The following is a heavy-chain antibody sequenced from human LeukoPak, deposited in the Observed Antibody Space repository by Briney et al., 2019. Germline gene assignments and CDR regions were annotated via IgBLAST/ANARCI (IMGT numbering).Heavy chain of an antibody. V-gene: IGHV3-9*01. J-gene: IGHJ4*02. CDR3: AKARTGSGSMD. CDR1: GFTFDDYA. Sequence: GGSLRLSCAASGFTFDDYAMHWVRQAPGKGLEWVSGISWNSGSIGYADSVKGRFTISRDNAKNSLYLQMNSLRAEDTALYYCAKARTGSGSMDWGQGTLVTVSS. D-gene: IGHD3-10*01. CDR2: ISWNSGSI.